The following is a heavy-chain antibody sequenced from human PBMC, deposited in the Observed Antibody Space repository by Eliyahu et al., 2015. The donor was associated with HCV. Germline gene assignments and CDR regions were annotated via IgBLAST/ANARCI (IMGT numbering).Heavy chain of an antibody. D-gene: IGHD3-10*01. CDR1: GASISRYD. CDR2: LYSYGTT. Sequence: QVQLQESGPGLVKPSETLSLTCTVSGASISRYDWSWFRQSPGKGLEWIGYLYSYGTTDYNPSLRSRVTISPDTSKNQFSLNLSSGTAADTALYYCARVIRGPWRMDVWGQGTTVTVSS. J-gene: IGHJ6*02. CDR3: ARVIRGPWRMDV. V-gene: IGHV4-59*01.